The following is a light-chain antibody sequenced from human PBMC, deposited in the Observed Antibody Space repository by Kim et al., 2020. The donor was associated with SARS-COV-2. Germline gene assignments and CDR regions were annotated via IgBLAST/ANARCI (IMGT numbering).Light chain of an antibody. V-gene: IGLV3-21*04. CDR1: NIGRNS. CDR3: QVWDSSSDHGV. J-gene: IGLJ3*02. Sequence: SYELTQPPSVSVAPGKTARITCGGNNIGRNSVHWYLQKPGQAPVLVLYYDGDRPSGIPDRFSGSNSGNTATLTISRVEAGDEADYFCQVWDSSSDHGVFGGGTKLTVL. CDR2: YDG.